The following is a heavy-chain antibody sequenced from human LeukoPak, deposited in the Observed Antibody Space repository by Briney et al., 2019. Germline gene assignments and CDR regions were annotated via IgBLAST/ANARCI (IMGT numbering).Heavy chain of an antibody. CDR1: GFTVSSNY. V-gene: IGHV3-53*05. CDR2: LYSGGTT. CDR3: AKDPSDYYGMDV. D-gene: IGHD3-10*01. Sequence: PGGSLRLSCAASGFTVSSNYMSWVRQAPGKGLECVSILYSGGTTYYADSVKGRFTISRDNSKNTLYLQMNSLRAEDTAVYYCAKDPSDYYGMDVWGQGTTVTVSS. J-gene: IGHJ6*02.